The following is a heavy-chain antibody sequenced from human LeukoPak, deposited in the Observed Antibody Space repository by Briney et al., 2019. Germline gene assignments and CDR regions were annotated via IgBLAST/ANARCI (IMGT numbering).Heavy chain of an antibody. CDR3: ARSTGGLWYYYYYMDV. D-gene: IGHD1-14*01. CDR1: GGSISSYY. CDR2: IYTSGST. V-gene: IGHV4-4*07. Sequence: SETLSLTCTVSGGSISSYYWSWIRQPAGKGLEWIGRIYTSGSTNYNPSLKSRVTMSVDTSKNQFSLKLSSVTAADTAVYYCARSTGGLWYYYYYMDVWGKGTTVTVSS. J-gene: IGHJ6*03.